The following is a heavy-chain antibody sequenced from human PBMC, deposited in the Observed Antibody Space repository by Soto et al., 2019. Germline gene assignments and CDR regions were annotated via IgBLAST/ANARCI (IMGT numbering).Heavy chain of an antibody. CDR2: IKQDGSEK. Sequence: GGSLRLSCAASGFTFSRYWVSWVRQAPGKGLEWVANIKQDGSEKYYVDSVKGRFTISRDNAKNSLYLQMNSLRAEDTAVYYCARAPTYYYDSSGYNDYWGQGTLVTVSS. V-gene: IGHV3-7*01. CDR3: ARAPTYYYDSSGYNDY. J-gene: IGHJ4*02. D-gene: IGHD3-22*01. CDR1: GFTFSRYW.